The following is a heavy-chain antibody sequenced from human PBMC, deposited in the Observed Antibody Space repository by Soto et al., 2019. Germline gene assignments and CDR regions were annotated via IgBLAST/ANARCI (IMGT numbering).Heavy chain of an antibody. CDR3: ARSHGDYGHY. D-gene: IGHD4-17*01. Sequence: QVQLQGSGPGLLKPSETLSLTCTVSGDSISSYYWSWIRQPPGKGLEWIGYIYYSGSTNYNPSLKRRVAIAVDTTKNRVSLKLSSVTAADTAVYCWARSHGDYGHYWSQGTLVTVSS. CDR2: IYYSGST. CDR1: GDSISSYY. J-gene: IGHJ4*02. V-gene: IGHV4-59*01.